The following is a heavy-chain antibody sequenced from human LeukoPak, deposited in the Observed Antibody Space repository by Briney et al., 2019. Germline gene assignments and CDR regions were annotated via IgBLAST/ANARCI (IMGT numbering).Heavy chain of an antibody. CDR1: GYTFTSYG. CDR2: ISAYNGNT. J-gene: IGHJ6*03. V-gene: IGHV1-18*01. D-gene: IGHD3-10*01. CDR3: ARRGVRGASTRYYYMDV. Sequence: ASVKVSCKASGYTFTSYGISWVRQAPGQGLEWMGWISAYNGNTNYAQKLQGRVAMTTDTSTSTAYMELRSLRSDDTAVYYCARRGVRGASTRYYYMDVWGKGTTVTVSS.